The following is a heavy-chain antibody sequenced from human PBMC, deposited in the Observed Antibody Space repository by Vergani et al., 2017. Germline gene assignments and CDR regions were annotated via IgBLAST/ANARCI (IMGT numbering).Heavy chain of an antibody. CDR3: ARGQVPRVYYYYYYMDV. J-gene: IGHJ6*03. Sequence: QVQLVESGGGVVQPGRSLRLSCAASGFTFSSYGMHWVRQAPGKGLAWVAVISYDGSNKYYADSVKGRFTISRDNSKNTLYLQMNSLRAEDTAVYYCARGQVPRVYYYYYYMDVWGKGTTVTVSS. V-gene: IGHV3-30*03. CDR1: GFTFSSYG. CDR2: ISYDGSNK.